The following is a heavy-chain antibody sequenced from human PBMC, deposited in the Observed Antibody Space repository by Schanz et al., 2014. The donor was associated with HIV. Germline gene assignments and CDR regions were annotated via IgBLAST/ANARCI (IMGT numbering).Heavy chain of an antibody. J-gene: IGHJ6*02. V-gene: IGHV1-46*01. CDR2: INPSGGST. D-gene: IGHD6-13*01. CDR3: ASDLSVYSSSSSV. Sequence: VQLVESGAEVKKPGASVKVSCKASGYTFTSYYMHWVRQAPGQGLEWMGIINPSGGSTTYAQKFQGRVTMTRDTSISTAYMELSRLRSDDTAVYYCASDLSVYSSSSSVWGQGTTVTVSS. CDR1: GYTFTSYY.